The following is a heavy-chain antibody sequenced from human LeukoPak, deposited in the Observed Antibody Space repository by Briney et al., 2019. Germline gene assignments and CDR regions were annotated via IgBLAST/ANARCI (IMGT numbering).Heavy chain of an antibody. V-gene: IGHV3-43*01. CDR1: GFTFDDYT. D-gene: IGHD3-10*01. J-gene: IGHJ4*02. Sequence: GGSLRLSCAASGFTFDDYTMHWVRQAPGKGLEWVSLISWDGGSTYYADSVKGRFTISRDNSKNTLYLQMNSLRAEDTAVYYCAKKGWFGELASYYFDYWGQGTLVTVSS. CDR3: AKKGWFGELASYYFDY. CDR2: ISWDGGST.